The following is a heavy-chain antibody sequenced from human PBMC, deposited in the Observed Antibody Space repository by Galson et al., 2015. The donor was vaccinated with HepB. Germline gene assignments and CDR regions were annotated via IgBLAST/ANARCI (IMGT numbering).Heavy chain of an antibody. V-gene: IGHV1-18*01. CDR1: GYTFTNFG. J-gene: IGHJ5*02. CDR3: ARDGAVAGPDNWFAP. Sequence: SVKVSCKASGYTFTNFGISWVRQAPGQGLEWMGWISGHNGNTNYAQKLQGRVTMTTDTSTTTAYMELRSLRSDDTAVYYCARDGAVAGPDNWFAPWGQGSLVTVSS. D-gene: IGHD6-19*01. CDR2: ISGHNGNT.